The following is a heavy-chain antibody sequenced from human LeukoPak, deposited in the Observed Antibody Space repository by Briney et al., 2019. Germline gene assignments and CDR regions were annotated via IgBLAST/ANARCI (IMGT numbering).Heavy chain of an antibody. J-gene: IGHJ4*02. Sequence: SETLSLTCTVSGGSISSSSYYWGWIRQPPGKGLEWIGSIYYSGSTYYNPSLKSRVTISVDTSKNQLSLKLSSVTAADTAVYYCARIIGGQLVPYYFDYWGQGTLVTVSS. CDR1: GGSISSSSYY. D-gene: IGHD6-13*01. V-gene: IGHV4-39*01. CDR2: IYYSGST. CDR3: ARIIGGQLVPYYFDY.